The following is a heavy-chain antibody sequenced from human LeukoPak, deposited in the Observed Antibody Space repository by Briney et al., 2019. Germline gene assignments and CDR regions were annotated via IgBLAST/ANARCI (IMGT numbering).Heavy chain of an antibody. V-gene: IGHV1-2*04. CDR2: INPKSGDT. Sequence: ASVNVSCKASGYTFTGHYIHWVRQVPGQGLEWMGWINPKSGDTKYAQNFQGWVTMTRDSSITTAFMELSRLTSDDTAVYYCARGETTRLEVFDYWGQGALVTVSS. CDR3: ARGETTRLEVFDY. J-gene: IGHJ4*02. CDR1: GYTFTGHY. D-gene: IGHD1-1*01.